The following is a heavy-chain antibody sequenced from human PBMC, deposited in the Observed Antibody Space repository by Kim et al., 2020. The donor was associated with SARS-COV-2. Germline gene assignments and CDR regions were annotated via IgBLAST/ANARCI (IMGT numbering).Heavy chain of an antibody. V-gene: IGHV3-11*03. CDR1: GFTFSDYS. J-gene: IGHJ6*02. CDR2: ITGSRTDT. CDR3: ARGPTGDV. Sequence: GGSLRLSCAASGFTFSDYSMSWIRQAPGKGLEWVSYITGSRTDTNYADSVKGRFTISRDNAKNSLYLQMNSLRADDTAVYYCARGPTGDVWGQGTTVTVSS.